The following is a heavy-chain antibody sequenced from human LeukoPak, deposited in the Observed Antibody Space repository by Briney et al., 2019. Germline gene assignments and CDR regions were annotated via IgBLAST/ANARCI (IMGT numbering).Heavy chain of an antibody. Sequence: ASVKVSCKASGYTFTGYYMHWVRQAPGQGLEWMGWINPNSGGTNYAQKFQGRVTMTRDTSISTAYMELSRLRSDDTAVYYCARLERWLGAEYFQHWGQGTLVTVSS. V-gene: IGHV1-2*02. CDR3: ARLERWLGAEYFQH. D-gene: IGHD6-19*01. CDR2: INPNSGGT. CDR1: GYTFTGYY. J-gene: IGHJ1*01.